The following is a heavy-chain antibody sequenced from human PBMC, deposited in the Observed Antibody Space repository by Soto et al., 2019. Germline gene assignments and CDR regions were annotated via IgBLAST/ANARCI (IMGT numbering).Heavy chain of an antibody. CDR2: IYHSGST. D-gene: IGHD6-13*01. V-gene: IGHV4-4*02. Sequence: QVQLQESGPGLVKPSGTLSLTCAVSGGSISSSNWWSWVRQPPGKGLEWIGEIYHSGSTNYNPSREGRVTMSVDKSKNQFSLMLSSVTAADTAVYYCARVPRAAAGTDWGQGTLVTVSS. CDR3: ARVPRAAAGTD. J-gene: IGHJ4*02. CDR1: GGSISSSNW.